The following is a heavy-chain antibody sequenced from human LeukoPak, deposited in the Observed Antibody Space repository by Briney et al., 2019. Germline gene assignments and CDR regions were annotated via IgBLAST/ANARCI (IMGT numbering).Heavy chain of an antibody. CDR3: ARVVEEVYDY. D-gene: IGHD1-26*01. Sequence: SETLSLTCAVYGGSFSGYYWSWIRQPPGKGLEWIGEINHGGSTNYNPSLKSRVTISVDTSKNQFSLKLSSVTAADTAVYYCARVVEEVYDYWGQGTLVTVSS. V-gene: IGHV4-34*01. J-gene: IGHJ4*02. CDR2: INHGGST. CDR1: GGSFSGYY.